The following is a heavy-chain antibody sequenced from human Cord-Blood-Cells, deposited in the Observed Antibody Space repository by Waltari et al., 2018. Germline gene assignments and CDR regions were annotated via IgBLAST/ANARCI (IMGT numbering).Heavy chain of an antibody. CDR1: GGSISSYY. J-gene: IGHJ4*02. V-gene: IGHV4-59*01. CDR2: IYYSGST. CDR3: ARLAAGYSGYDFDY. D-gene: IGHD5-12*01. Sequence: QVQLQESGPGLVKPSETLSLTCTVSGGSISSYYWSWIRQPPGKGLEWIGYIYYSGSTNYNPSLKSRVTRSVDTAKNQFSLKLSAVTAADTAVYYCARLAAGYSGYDFDYWGQGTLVTVSS.